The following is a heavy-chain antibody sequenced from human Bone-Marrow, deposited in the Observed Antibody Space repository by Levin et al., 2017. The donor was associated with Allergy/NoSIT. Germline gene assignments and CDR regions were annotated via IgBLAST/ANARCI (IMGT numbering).Heavy chain of an antibody. J-gene: IGHJ4*02. V-gene: IGHV3-49*03. CDR2: IRSKAYGGTT. D-gene: IGHD2-2*01. CDR3: TREGIIVVVPAYDH. Sequence: PGGSLRLSCTASGFTFGDYAMSWFRQAPGKGLEWVGFIRSKAYGGTTEYAASVKGRFTISRDDSKSIAYLQMNSLKTEDTAVYYCTREGIIVVVPAYDHWGQGTLVTVSS. CDR1: GFTFGDYA.